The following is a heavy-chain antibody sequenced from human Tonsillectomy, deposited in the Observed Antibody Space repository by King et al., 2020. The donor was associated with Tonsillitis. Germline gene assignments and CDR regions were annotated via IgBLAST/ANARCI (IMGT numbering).Heavy chain of an antibody. J-gene: IGHJ1*01. CDR2: ISGSADT. V-gene: IGHV3-23*04. D-gene: IGHD6-19*01. Sequence: VQLVESGGDLVQPGGSLRLSCVGSGFIFSSYAMSWVRQAPGKGLEWVSSISGSADTHYADSVKGRFTISRDNSKNTLYLQMNSLRAEDTAVYYCWTTYRSDWSEYVQQWGRGTGVTVPS. CDR3: WTTYRSDWSEYVQQ. CDR1: GFIFSSYA.